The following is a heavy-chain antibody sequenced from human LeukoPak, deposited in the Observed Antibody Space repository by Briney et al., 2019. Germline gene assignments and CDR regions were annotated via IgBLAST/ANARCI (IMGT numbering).Heavy chain of an antibody. CDR1: GFTFSSYS. V-gene: IGHV3-21*01. D-gene: IGHD5-24*01. Sequence: GGSLRLSCAASGFTFSSYSMNWVRQAPGKGLEWVSSISSSSSYIYYAGSVKGRFTISRDNAKNSLYLQMNSLRAEDTAVYYCAREGDGYNYPWDFDYWGQGTLVTVSS. J-gene: IGHJ4*02. CDR2: ISSSSSYI. CDR3: AREGDGYNYPWDFDY.